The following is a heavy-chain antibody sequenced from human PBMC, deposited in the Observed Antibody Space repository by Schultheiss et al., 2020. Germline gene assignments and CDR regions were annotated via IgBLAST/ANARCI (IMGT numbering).Heavy chain of an antibody. D-gene: IGHD2-15*01. CDR3: AGLDCSGGSCYVYYYYGMDV. Sequence: GSLRLSCAAFGFTFSNYAVHWVRQAPGKGLEWVSYISSSSSTIYYADSVKGRFTISRDNAKNSLYLQMNSLRDEDTAVYYCAGLDCSGGSCYVYYYYGMDVWGQGTTVTVSS. V-gene: IGHV3-48*02. J-gene: IGHJ6*02. CDR2: ISSSSSTI. CDR1: GFTFSNYA.